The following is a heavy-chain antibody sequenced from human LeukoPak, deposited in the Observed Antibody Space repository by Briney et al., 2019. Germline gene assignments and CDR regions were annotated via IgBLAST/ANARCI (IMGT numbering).Heavy chain of an antibody. J-gene: IGHJ6*02. CDR2: ISWNSGSI. CDR1: GFTFDDYA. D-gene: IGHD1-26*01. Sequence: GRSLRLSCAASGFTFDDYAMPWVRQAPGKGLEWVSGISWNSGSIGYADSVKGRFTISRDNAKNSLYLQMNSLRAEDTALYYCAKERSGSYRRNLYYYYYGMDVWGQGTTVTVSS. CDR3: AKERSGSYRRNLYYYYYGMDV. V-gene: IGHV3-9*01.